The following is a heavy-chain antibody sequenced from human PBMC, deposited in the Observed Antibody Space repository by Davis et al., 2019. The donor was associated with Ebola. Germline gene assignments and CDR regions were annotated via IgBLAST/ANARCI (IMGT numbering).Heavy chain of an antibody. CDR3: AAQLYYYYGMDV. Sequence: KVSCKGSGYSFTNYWIAWVRQMPGKGPEWMGIIYSGDSDTRYSPSFEGQVTISADKSISTAYLQWSSLKASDTAMYYCAAQLYYYYGMDVWGQGTTVTVSS. V-gene: IGHV5-51*01. CDR1: GYSFTNYW. CDR2: IYSGDSDT. J-gene: IGHJ6*02. D-gene: IGHD4-11*01.